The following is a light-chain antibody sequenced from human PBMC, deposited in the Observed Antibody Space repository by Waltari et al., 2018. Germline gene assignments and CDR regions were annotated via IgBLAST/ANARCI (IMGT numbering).Light chain of an antibody. V-gene: IGLV2-8*01. J-gene: IGLJ2*01. Sequence: QSALTQPPSASGSPGQSVTISCTGPRSDVGGSDYVSWYQQHPGKAPKVMISEVSKRPSGVPVRFSGSKSGNTASLTVSGLQADDDADYYCSSYAGNYNVLFGGGTKLTVL. CDR2: EVS. CDR3: SSYAGNYNVL. CDR1: RSDVGGSDY.